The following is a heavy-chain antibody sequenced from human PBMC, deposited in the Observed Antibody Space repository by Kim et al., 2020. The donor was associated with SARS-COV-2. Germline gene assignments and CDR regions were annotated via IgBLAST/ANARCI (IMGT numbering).Heavy chain of an antibody. J-gene: IGHJ4*02. Sequence: ETIYAQKFQGRVTMTEDTATDTAYMELSSLRSEDTAVYYCATSSSGWLDYWGQGTLVTVSS. D-gene: IGHD6-19*01. CDR2: ET. V-gene: IGHV1-24*01. CDR3: ATSSSGWLDY.